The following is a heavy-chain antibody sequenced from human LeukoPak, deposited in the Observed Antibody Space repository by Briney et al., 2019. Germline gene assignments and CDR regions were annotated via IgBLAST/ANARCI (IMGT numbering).Heavy chain of an antibody. J-gene: IGHJ4*02. V-gene: IGHV4-34*01. CDR2: INHSGST. CDR3: ARRTVVVPAAVRGFDY. CDR1: GGSFSGYY. Sequence: SETLSLTCAVYGGSFSGYYWSWIRQPPGKGLEWIGEINHSGSTYYNPSLKSRVTISVDTSKNQFSLKLSSVTAADTAVYYCARRTVVVPAAVRGFDYWDQGTLVTVSS. D-gene: IGHD2-2*01.